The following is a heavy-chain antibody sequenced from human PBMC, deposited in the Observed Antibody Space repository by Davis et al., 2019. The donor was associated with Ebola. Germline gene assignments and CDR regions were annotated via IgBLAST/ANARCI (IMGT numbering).Heavy chain of an antibody. V-gene: IGHV3-48*01. CDR1: ELTVSSDS. D-gene: IGHD1-20*01. J-gene: IGHJ6*02. CDR3: AKDLFLSGNWILYYYYYGMDV. Sequence: GGSLRPSCPPSELTVSSDSMNCVRQAPGEGLEWGSYISSSSSTIYYADSVKGRFTISRDNSKNTLYLQMNSLRAEDTAVYYCAKDLFLSGNWILYYYYYGMDVWGQGTTVTVSS. CDR2: ISSSSSTI.